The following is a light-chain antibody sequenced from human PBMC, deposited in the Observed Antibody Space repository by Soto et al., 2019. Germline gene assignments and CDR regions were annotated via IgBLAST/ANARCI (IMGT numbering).Light chain of an antibody. CDR2: DVS. V-gene: IGKV1-5*01. Sequence: DIQMTQFPSTLSANVGDRVIITCRASQSVNKWLAWYQQKPGEVPRLLIYDVSSLETGVPSRFSGSGSGTEFTLIISSLQPEDSATYYCQQYASYMLTFGGGTKVGIK. CDR3: QQYASYMLT. J-gene: IGKJ4*01. CDR1: QSVNKW.